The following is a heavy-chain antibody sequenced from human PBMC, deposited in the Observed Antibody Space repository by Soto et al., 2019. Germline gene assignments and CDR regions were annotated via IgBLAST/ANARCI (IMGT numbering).Heavy chain of an antibody. CDR3: AILGAPELIRNPNYGMDV. Sequence: PGESLKISCKGSGYSFTSYWIGWVRQMPGKGLEWMGIIYPGDSDTRYSPSFQGQVTISADKSISTAYLQWSSLKASDTAMYYCAILGAPELIRNPNYGMDVWGQGTTVTVSS. D-gene: IGHD1-1*01. CDR1: GYSFTSYW. CDR2: IYPGDSDT. V-gene: IGHV5-51*01. J-gene: IGHJ6*02.